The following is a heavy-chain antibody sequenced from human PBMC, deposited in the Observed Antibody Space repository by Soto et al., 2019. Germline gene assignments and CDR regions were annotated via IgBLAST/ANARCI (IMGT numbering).Heavy chain of an antibody. CDR2: IGPTGDT. V-gene: IGHV4-34*02. CDR3: ARNGVHFAFDI. J-gene: IGHJ3*02. D-gene: IGHD3-10*01. Sequence: QVQQQHWGARLLKPSETLSLTCAEYGRSMSGYNWSWLRRSPVRGLEGFGEIGPTGDTNYGPSFMSRVKVSVDPSTYEFALQLTQVTPEQTATYLCARNGVHFAFDIWGRGKMISVSS. CDR1: GRSMSGYN.